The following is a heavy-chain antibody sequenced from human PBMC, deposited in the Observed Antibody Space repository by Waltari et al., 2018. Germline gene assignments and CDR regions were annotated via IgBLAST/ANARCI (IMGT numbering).Heavy chain of an antibody. CDR3: ASDSGFDAYDS. V-gene: IGHV4-38-2*02. D-gene: IGHD1-26*01. CDR1: GYSISSGHY. Sequence: QVRLQESGPGVVKHSETMSIVCTVSGYSISSGHYWGWIRQPPGKGLEWLGSIYHSGSTYFNPSLMSRVTMSVDTSKNQFSLKLSSVTAADTAIYFCASDSGFDAYDSWGQGTLVTVSS. CDR2: IYHSGST. J-gene: IGHJ5*01.